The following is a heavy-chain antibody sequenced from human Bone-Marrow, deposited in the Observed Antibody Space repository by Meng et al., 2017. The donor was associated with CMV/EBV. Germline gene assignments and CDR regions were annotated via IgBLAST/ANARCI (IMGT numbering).Heavy chain of an antibody. J-gene: IGHJ4*02. CDR2: IYYSGST. CDR3: AREGWWAEYNWNYEGIL. D-gene: IGHD1-7*01. V-gene: IGHV4-61*01. CDR1: GGSVSSGSYY. Sequence: SETLSLTCTVSGGSVSSGSYYWSWIRQPPGKGLEWIGYIYYSGSTNYNPSLKSRVTISVDTSKNQFSLKLSSVTAADTAVYYCAREGWWAEYNWNYEGILRGQGTLVTVSS.